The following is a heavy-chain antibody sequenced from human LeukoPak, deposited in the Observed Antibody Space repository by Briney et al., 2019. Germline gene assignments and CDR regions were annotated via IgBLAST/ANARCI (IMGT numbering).Heavy chain of an antibody. D-gene: IGHD6-13*01. Sequence: GSSVKVSCKASGGTFSSYAISWVRQAPGQGLEWMGGIIPIFGTANYAQKFQGRVTITTDESTSTAYMELSSLRSDDTAVFYCARETRYGSTWYYDHWGQGTLVTVAS. CDR2: IIPIFGTA. CDR3: ARETRYGSTWYYDH. J-gene: IGHJ4*02. CDR1: GGTFSSYA. V-gene: IGHV1-69*05.